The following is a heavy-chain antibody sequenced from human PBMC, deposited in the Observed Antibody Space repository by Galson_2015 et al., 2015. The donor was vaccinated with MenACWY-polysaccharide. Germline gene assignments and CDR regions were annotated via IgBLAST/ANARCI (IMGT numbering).Heavy chain of an antibody. CDR1: GDSVSSNPAS. D-gene: IGHD5-24*01. Sequence: CAISGDSVSSNPASWNWIRQSPSRGLEWLGRTYYRSQWYTDYAVSVESRIAINADASRNQFSLQLNSVTPDDTAVYYCARDRGRHSHGPPYYFDFWGRGTLVTVSS. CDR3: ARDRGRHSHGPPYYFDF. J-gene: IGHJ4*02. V-gene: IGHV6-1*01. CDR2: TYYRSQWYT.